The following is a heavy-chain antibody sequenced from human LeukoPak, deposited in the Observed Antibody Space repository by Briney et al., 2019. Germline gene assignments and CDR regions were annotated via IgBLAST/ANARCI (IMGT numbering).Heavy chain of an antibody. CDR3: AGGGRSLDY. D-gene: IGHD3-3*01. J-gene: IGHJ4*02. Sequence: GGSLRLSCAASGFTFSSYWMHWVRQVPGKGLVWVSRITNDGSSTAHADSVKGRLTISRDNAKNTLYLRMNSLRAEDTAVYYCAGGGRSLDYWGQGTLVTVSS. V-gene: IGHV3-74*01. CDR1: GFTFSSYW. CDR2: ITNDGSST.